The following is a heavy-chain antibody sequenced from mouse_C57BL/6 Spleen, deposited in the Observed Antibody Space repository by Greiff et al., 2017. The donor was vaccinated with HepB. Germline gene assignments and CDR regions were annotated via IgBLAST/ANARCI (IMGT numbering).Heavy chain of an antibody. D-gene: IGHD1-1*01. CDR2: IYPGGGYT. CDR3: ARGITTVVAHWYFDV. J-gene: IGHJ1*03. Sequence: QVQLQQSGAELVRPGTSVKMSCKASGYTFTNYWIGWAKQRPGHGLEWIGDIYPGGGYTNYNEKFKGKAKLTADKSSSTAYMQFSSLTSEDSAIYYCARGITTVVAHWYFDVWGTGTTVTVSS. CDR1: GYTFTNYW. V-gene: IGHV1-63*01.